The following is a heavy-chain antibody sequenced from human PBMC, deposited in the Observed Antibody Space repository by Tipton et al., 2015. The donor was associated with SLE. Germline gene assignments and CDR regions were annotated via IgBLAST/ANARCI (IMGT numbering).Heavy chain of an antibody. CDR3: ATESGGVYFDY. CDR1: GYKFTSYF. J-gene: IGHJ4*02. CDR2: ITPNSGGT. V-gene: IGHV1-2*06. D-gene: IGHD3-10*01. Sequence: QLVQSGAEVKNPGASVKVSCKASGYKFTSYFLHWVRLAPGQGLEWVGRITPNSGGTIYAQKFQGRVTLTGDTSISTAYMDLTSLTSDDTAVYHCATESGGVYFDYWGQGTLVTVSS.